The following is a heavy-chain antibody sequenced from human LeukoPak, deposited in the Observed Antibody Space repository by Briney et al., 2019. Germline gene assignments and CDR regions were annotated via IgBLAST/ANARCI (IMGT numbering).Heavy chain of an antibody. Sequence: GGSLRLSCAASGFSFSGYEMNWVRQAPGKGLEWVSYISRSGDTTYYADSVKGQFTISRDNAKNSLYLQMNTLRAEDTALYYCARDLGFGGNSLSNWGQGTLVTVSS. CDR2: ISRSGDTT. CDR1: GFSFSGYE. CDR3: ARDLGFGGNSLSN. V-gene: IGHV3-48*03. D-gene: IGHD4-23*01. J-gene: IGHJ4*02.